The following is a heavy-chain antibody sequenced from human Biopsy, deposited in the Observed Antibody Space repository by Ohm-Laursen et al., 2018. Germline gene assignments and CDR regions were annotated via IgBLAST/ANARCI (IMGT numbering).Heavy chain of an antibody. CDR3: ASVVLGPTNDAFDL. V-gene: IGHV4-4*07. D-gene: IGHD3-22*01. CDR1: GGSFTGHY. Sequence: PSETLSFTCTVSGGSFTGHYWTWIRQPAGKGLEWIGRIYPGGSTNYNPSLKSRVTMSVDTSKEQLSLRLRSVTAADTAMYYCASVVLGPTNDAFDLWGQGTMVVVSS. J-gene: IGHJ3*01. CDR2: IYPGGST.